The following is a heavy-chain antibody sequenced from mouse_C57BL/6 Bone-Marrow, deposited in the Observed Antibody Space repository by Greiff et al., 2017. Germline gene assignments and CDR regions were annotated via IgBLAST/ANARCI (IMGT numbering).Heavy chain of an antibody. CDR1: GYTFTSSW. D-gene: IGHD1-1*01. CDR2: IDPSDSYT. CDR3: AREDYYGSSSAWFAY. Sequence: VQLQQPGAELVKPGASVKLSCKASGYTFTSSWMQWVKQRPGQGLEWIGEIDPSDSYTNYNQKFKGKATLTVETSSSTAYMQLSSLTSEDSAVYYCAREDYYGSSSAWFAYWGQGTLVTVSA. J-gene: IGHJ3*01. V-gene: IGHV1-50*01.